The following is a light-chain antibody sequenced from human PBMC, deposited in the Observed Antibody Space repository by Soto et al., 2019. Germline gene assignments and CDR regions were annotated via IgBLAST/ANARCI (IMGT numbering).Light chain of an antibody. V-gene: IGKV3-11*01. CDR3: QQYNNWPPT. J-gene: IGKJ5*01. CDR2: DAS. Sequence: EIVLTQSRASLCLSAEARAILSRTASQSVGSFLAWFQQKPGQAPRLLIYDASNRATGIPARFTGSGSGTDFTLTIRSLEPEDFAVYYCQQYNNWPPTFGQGTRLETK. CDR1: QSVGSF.